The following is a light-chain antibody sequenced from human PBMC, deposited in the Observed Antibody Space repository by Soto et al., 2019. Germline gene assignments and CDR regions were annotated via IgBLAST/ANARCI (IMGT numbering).Light chain of an antibody. CDR1: QNVRSNE. Sequence: EIVLTQSPGTLSLSPGERATLSCRASQNVRSNELAWYQQKPGQAPRLLIYGASSRATAIPDRVSGSGSGPYFTLTISSLEPDDFAVYYCQQYGSSPLTFGGGTKVEFK. V-gene: IGKV3-20*01. CDR3: QQYGSSPLT. CDR2: GAS. J-gene: IGKJ4*01.